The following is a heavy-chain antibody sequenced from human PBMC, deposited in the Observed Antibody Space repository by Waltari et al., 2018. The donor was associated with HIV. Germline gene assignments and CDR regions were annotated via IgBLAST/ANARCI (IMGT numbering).Heavy chain of an antibody. J-gene: IGHJ5*02. CDR3: ARGSGSYYRWWFDP. D-gene: IGHD1-26*01. CDR2: IGTAGDT. Sequence: EVQLVESGGGVVQPGGSLRLSCAASGFTFSSYDMHWVRQATGKGLEWVSAIGTAGDTYYAGSVKGRFTISRENAKNSLYLQMNSLRAEDTAVYYCARGSGSYYRWWFDPWGQGTLVTVSS. V-gene: IGHV3-13*01. CDR1: GFTFSSYD.